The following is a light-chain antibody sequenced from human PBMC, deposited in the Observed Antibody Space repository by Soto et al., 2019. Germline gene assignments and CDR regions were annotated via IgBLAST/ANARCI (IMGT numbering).Light chain of an antibody. Sequence: IVLTQSPGTLSLSPGERATLSCRSSQSVTSSLAWYQQRPGQAPRLLIYDASNRATGIPARFSGSGSGTDFTLTISSLEPEDFGVYYCQQRSNWPLTFGGGTKGDIK. V-gene: IGKV3-11*01. CDR3: QQRSNWPLT. CDR2: DAS. J-gene: IGKJ4*01. CDR1: QSVTSS.